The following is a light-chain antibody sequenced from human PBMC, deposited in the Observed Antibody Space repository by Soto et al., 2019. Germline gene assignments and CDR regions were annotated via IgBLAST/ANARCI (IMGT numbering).Light chain of an antibody. CDR2: DVS. CDR3: QHFNIPPIT. J-gene: IGKJ2*01. CDR1: QDIRGA. Sequence: AIQLTQSPSSLSASVGDRVTITCRASQDIRGALAWYQQKPGKPPKLLIFDVSSLQSGVPSRFRGGVFGKVFTLPISALRPEVLQIFNCQHFNIPPITCGQG. V-gene: IGKV1-13*02.